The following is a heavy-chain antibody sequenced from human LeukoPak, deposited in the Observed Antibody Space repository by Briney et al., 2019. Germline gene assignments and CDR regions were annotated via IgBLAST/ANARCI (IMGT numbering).Heavy chain of an antibody. D-gene: IGHD2-15*01. CDR3: AKTGTPEMCSGGSCYQYYFDY. V-gene: IGHV3-33*06. CDR1: GFTFSSYG. Sequence: GRSLRLSCAASGFTFSSYGMHWVRQAPGKGLEWVAVIWYDGSNKYYADSVKGRFTISRDNSKNTPYLQMNSLRAEDTAVYYCAKTGTPEMCSGGSCYQYYFDYWGQGTLVTVSS. J-gene: IGHJ4*02. CDR2: IWYDGSNK.